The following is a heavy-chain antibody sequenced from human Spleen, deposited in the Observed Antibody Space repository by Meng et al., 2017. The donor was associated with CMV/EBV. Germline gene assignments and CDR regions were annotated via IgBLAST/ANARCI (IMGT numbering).Heavy chain of an antibody. CDR3: ARVLVVPAAIPSNRFDP. CDR2: IYYSGST. D-gene: IGHD2-2*02. Sequence: SCTVSGGSISSGGYYWSWIRQHPGKGLEWIGYIYYSGSTYYNPSLKSRVTISVDTSKNQFSLKLSSVTAADTAVYYCARVLVVPAAIPSNRFDPWGQGTLVTVSS. J-gene: IGHJ5*02. V-gene: IGHV4-31*02. CDR1: GGSISSGGYY.